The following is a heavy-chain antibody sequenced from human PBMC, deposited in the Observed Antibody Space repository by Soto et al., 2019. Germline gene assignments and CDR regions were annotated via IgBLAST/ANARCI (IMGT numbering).Heavy chain of an antibody. Sequence: NPGGSLRLSCVASGFIFSDYTMNWVRQAPGKGLEWVSLISSSSSYIYYADSVKGRFTVSRDNAKNSLFLQMNSLRAEDAAVYYCARVGHTTRIVAPGTGGDHWGQGTLVTVSS. D-gene: IGHD6-13*01. V-gene: IGHV3-21*01. CDR2: ISSSSSYI. CDR1: GFIFSDYT. J-gene: IGHJ4*02. CDR3: ARVGHTTRIVAPGTGGDH.